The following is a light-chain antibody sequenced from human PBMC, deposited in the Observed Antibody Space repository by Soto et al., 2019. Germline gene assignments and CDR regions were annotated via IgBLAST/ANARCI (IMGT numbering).Light chain of an antibody. CDR2: GAS. Sequence: EIVMTQSPGTLSVSPGERVTLSCRASQSVSSNLAWYQQKPGQAPRLLIYGASTRATGIPVRFSGFGSGTEFTLTISSLQSEDFAVYYCQQYEDWPPITFGQGTRLEIK. CDR3: QQYEDWPPIT. V-gene: IGKV3-15*01. CDR1: QSVSSN. J-gene: IGKJ5*01.